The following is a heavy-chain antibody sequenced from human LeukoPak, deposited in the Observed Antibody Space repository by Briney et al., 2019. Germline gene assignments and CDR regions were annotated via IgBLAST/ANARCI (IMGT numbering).Heavy chain of an antibody. CDR3: ARVSYNWNDGPWGYYYYYMDV. CDR2: IIPIFGTA. V-gene: IGHV1-69*13. CDR1: GGTFSSYA. Sequence: SVKVSCKASGGTFSSYAISWVRQAPGQGLEWMGGIIPIFGTANYAQKFQGRVTITADESTSTAYMELSSLRSEDTAVYYCARVSYNWNDGPWGYYYYYMDVWGKGTTVTISS. J-gene: IGHJ6*03. D-gene: IGHD1-1*01.